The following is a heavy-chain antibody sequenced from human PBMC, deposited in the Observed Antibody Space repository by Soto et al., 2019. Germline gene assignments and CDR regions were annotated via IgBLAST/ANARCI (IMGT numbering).Heavy chain of an antibody. D-gene: IGHD2-2*01. Sequence: GASVKVSCKASGGTFSSYAISWVRHAPGQGLEWMGGIIPIFGTANYAQKFQGRVTITADESTSTAYMELSSLRSEDTAVYYCARSPPRFFCSSTSCPFDYWGQGTLVTVSS. CDR3: ARSPPRFFCSSTSCPFDY. CDR2: IIPIFGTA. V-gene: IGHV1-69*13. CDR1: GGTFSSYA. J-gene: IGHJ4*02.